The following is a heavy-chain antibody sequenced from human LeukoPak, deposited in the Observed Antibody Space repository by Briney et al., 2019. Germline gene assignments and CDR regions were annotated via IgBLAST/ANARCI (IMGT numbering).Heavy chain of an antibody. J-gene: IGHJ4*02. CDR1: GFTFSNYG. V-gene: IGHV3-21*01. D-gene: IGHD2-2*01. CDR2: ITSSSTYI. CDR3: ARDSSIQSLDH. Sequence: TPGRSLRLSCAASGFTFSNYGMNWVRQAPGKGLEWVSSITSSSTYIYYADSVKGRFAISRDNAKNSLYLQMNSLRAEDTAVYYCARDSSIQSLDHWGQGTLVTVSS.